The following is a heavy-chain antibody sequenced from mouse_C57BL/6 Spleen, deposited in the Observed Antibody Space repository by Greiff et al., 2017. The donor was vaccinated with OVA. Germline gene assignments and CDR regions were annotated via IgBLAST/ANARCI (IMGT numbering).Heavy chain of an antibody. CDR3: ARYCVYYEGNYFDY. J-gene: IGHJ2*01. D-gene: IGHD2-4*01. CDR1: GYTFTSYW. Sequence: QVQLQQPGAELVKPGASVKMSCKASGYTFTSYWITWVKQRPGQGLEWIGDIYPGSGSTNYNEKFKSKATLTVDTSSSTAYMQLSSLTSEDSAVYYCARYCVYYEGNYFDYWGQGTTLTVSS. CDR2: IYPGSGST. V-gene: IGHV1-55*01.